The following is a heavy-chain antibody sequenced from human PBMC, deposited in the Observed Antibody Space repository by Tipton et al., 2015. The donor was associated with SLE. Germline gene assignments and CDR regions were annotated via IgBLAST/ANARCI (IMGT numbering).Heavy chain of an antibody. CDR1: GFTFSSYE. CDR2: ISASGSVK. CDR3: ATSFTTSWYNYNDMDV. Sequence: SLRLSCAASGFTFSSYEMNWVRQAPGKGLEWVSYISASGSVKYYADSVKGRFTISRDNAKNSLYLQMNSLSAEDTALYYCATSFTTSWYNYNDMDVWGQGTTVTVSS. J-gene: IGHJ6*02. D-gene: IGHD2-2*01. V-gene: IGHV3-48*03.